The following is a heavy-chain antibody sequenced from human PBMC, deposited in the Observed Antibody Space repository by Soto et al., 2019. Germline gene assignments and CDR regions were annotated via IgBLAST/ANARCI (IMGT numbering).Heavy chain of an antibody. CDR2: IYYSGST. CDR3: ARVPRFSTVVGLRGAYYFDY. CDR1: GGSVSSGSYY. V-gene: IGHV4-61*01. Sequence: PSETLSLTCTVSGGSVSSGSYYWSWIRQPPGKGLEWIGYIYYSGSTNYNPSLKSRVTISVDTSKNQFSLKLSSVTAADTAVYYCARVPRFSTVVGLRGAYYFDYWDQGTLVTVSS. D-gene: IGHD2-15*01. J-gene: IGHJ4*02.